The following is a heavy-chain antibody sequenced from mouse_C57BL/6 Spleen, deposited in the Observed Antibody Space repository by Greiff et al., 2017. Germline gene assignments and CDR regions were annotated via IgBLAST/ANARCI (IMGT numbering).Heavy chain of an antibody. CDR2: IDPSDSYT. CDR3: ARCYYYGSSPYYAMDY. CDR1: GYTFTSYW. V-gene: IGHV1-59*01. D-gene: IGHD1-1*01. J-gene: IGHJ4*01. Sequence: VQLQQPGAELVRPGTSVKLSCKASGYTFTSYWMHWVKQRPGQGLEWIGVIDPSDSYTNYNQKFKGKATLTVDTSSSTAYMQLSSLTSEDSAVYYCARCYYYGSSPYYAMDYWGQGTSVTVSS.